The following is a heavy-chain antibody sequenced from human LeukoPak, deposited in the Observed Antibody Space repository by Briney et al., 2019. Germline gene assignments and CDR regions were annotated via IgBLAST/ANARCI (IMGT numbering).Heavy chain of an antibody. CDR2: IYHSGST. D-gene: IGHD6-13*01. J-gene: IGHJ6*03. Sequence: PSETLSLTCAVSGYSISSGYYWGWIRQPPGKGLEWIGSIYHSGSTYYSPSLKSRVTISVDTSKNQFSLKLSSVTAADTAVYYCARNRGRAAAGPGGYYYYYMDVWGKGTTVTVSS. V-gene: IGHV4-38-2*01. CDR1: GYSISSGYY. CDR3: ARNRGRAAAGPGGYYYYYMDV.